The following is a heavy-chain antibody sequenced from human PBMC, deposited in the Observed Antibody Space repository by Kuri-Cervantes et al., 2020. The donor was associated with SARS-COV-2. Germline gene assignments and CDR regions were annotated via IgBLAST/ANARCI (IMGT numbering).Heavy chain of an antibody. D-gene: IGHD5-18*01. V-gene: IGHV3-23*01. CDR3: ANNLERYSYGPFDY. CDR1: GFTFSSYA. CDR2: ISGSGGST. Sequence: GGSLRLSCAASGFTFSSYAMSWVRQAPGKGLEWVSAISGSGGSTYYADSVKGRFTISRDNSKNTLYLQMNSLRAEDTAVYYCANNLERYSYGPFDYWGQGTLVTVSS. J-gene: IGHJ4*02.